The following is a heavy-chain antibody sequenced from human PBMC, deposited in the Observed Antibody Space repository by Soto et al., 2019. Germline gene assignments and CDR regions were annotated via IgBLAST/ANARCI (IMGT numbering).Heavy chain of an antibody. CDR1: GYTFTSYG. Sequence: QVQLVQSGAEVKKPGASVKVSCKASGYTFTSYGISWVRQAPGQGLEWLGWINGYNGNTNYAQKLQGRVTMTTDTSTSTAYMALRSLRSDDTAVYYCARMGDVPYYYYGMDVWGKGTTVTVSS. V-gene: IGHV1-18*01. J-gene: IGHJ6*04. D-gene: IGHD3-16*01. CDR3: ARMGDVPYYYYGMDV. CDR2: INGYNGNT.